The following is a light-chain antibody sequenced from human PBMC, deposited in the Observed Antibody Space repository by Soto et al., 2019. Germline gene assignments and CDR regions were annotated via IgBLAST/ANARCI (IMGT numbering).Light chain of an antibody. CDR3: QQYNNWPPSFT. Sequence: EIVMTQSPATLSVSPGERATLSCRASQSVSSNLAWYQQKPGQAPRLLIYGASTRATGIPARFSGSGSGTEFTITISSLQSEDFAVYYCQQYNNWPPSFTFGGGTKVEIK. J-gene: IGKJ4*01. CDR1: QSVSSN. V-gene: IGKV3-15*01. CDR2: GAS.